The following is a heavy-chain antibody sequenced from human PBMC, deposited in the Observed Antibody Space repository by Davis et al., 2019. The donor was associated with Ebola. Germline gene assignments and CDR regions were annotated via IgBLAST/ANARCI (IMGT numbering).Heavy chain of an antibody. CDR1: GYTFTSYG. Sequence: ASVKVSCKASGYTFTSYGISWVRQAPGQGLEWMGWISAFNGNTNYAQKLQGRVTMTTDTSTSTAYMELRSLRSDDTAVYYCAREPRGWELHLGGWYYYYGMDVWGQGTTVTVSS. D-gene: IGHD1-26*01. J-gene: IGHJ6*02. V-gene: IGHV1-18*04. CDR2: ISAFNGNT. CDR3: AREPRGWELHLGGWYYYYGMDV.